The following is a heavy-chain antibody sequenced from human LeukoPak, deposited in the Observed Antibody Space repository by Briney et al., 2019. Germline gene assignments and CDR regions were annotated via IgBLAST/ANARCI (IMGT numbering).Heavy chain of an antibody. J-gene: IGHJ5*02. Sequence: PGGSLRLSCAASGSTFSGSTVFWVRQASGKGLEWVGRIKNKADSYATAFAESVKGRFTLSRDDSRNMAYLQMNSLKTEDTAVYYCATFLWSEGKIDPWGQGTLVTVSS. CDR3: ATFLWSEGKIDP. CDR2: IKNKADSYAT. CDR1: GSTFSGST. D-gene: IGHD2-21*01. V-gene: IGHV3-73*01.